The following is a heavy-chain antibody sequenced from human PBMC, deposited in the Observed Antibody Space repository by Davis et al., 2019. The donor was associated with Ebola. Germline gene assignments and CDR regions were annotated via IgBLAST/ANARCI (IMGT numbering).Heavy chain of an antibody. D-gene: IGHD3-22*01. CDR1: GGSISSYY. J-gene: IGHJ3*02. CDR3: ARGDSSGYQTGAFDI. Sequence: PSETLSLTCTVSGGSISSYYWSWIRQPAGKGLEWIGRIYTSGSTNYNPSLKSRVAMSVDTSKNQFSLKLSSVTAADTAVYYCARGDSSGYQTGAFDIWGQGTMVTVSS. CDR2: IYTSGST. V-gene: IGHV4-4*07.